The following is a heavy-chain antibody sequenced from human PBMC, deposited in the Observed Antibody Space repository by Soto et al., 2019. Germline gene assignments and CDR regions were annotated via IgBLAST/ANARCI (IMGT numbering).Heavy chain of an antibody. CDR2: IYSGGST. CDR3: ARHFSVDHFDY. D-gene: IGHD3-9*01. V-gene: IGHV3-66*04. J-gene: IGHJ4*02. Sequence: PGGSLRLSCAASGFTVSSNYMSWVRQAPGKGLEWVSVIYSGGSTYYADSVKGRFTISRDNSKNTLYLQMNSLRAEDTAVYYCARHFSVDHFDYWGQGTLVTVSS. CDR1: GFTVSSNY.